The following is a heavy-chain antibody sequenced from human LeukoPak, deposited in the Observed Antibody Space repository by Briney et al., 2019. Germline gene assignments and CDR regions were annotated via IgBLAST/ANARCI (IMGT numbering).Heavy chain of an antibody. Sequence: GGSLRLSCAASGFTFDDYGLSWVRQAPGKGLEWVSAISGSGGSTYYADSVKGRFTISRDNSKNTLYLQMNSLRAEDTAEYYCAKDSPKSGTAVWGKGTTVTISS. J-gene: IGHJ6*04. CDR2: ISGSGGST. D-gene: IGHD1-14*01. CDR1: GFTFDDYG. CDR3: AKDSPKSGTAV. V-gene: IGHV3-23*01.